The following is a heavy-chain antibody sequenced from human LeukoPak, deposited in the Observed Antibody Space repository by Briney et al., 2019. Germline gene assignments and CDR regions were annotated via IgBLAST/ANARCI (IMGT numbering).Heavy chain of an antibody. Sequence: ASVKVSCKSSGGTFSSYAISWVRQPPGQGLEWMGGIIPIFGTANYAHKFQGRVTITADESLSTAYMELNSLRSEDTAVYYCARMDSSSAPSRPPRGFDYWGQGTLVTVSS. J-gene: IGHJ4*02. CDR3: ARMDSSSAPSRPPRGFDY. CDR2: IIPIFGTA. V-gene: IGHV1-69*13. CDR1: GGTFSSYA. D-gene: IGHD6-6*01.